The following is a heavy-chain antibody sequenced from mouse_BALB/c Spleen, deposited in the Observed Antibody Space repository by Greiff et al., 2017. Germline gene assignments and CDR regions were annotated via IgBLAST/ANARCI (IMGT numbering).Heavy chain of an antibody. D-gene: IGHD4-1*01. CDR3: ARRLGRGVFDY. CDR1: GYTFTSYW. V-gene: IGHV1-7*01. J-gene: IGHJ2*01. Sequence: VQLQQSGAELAKPGASVKMSCKASGYTFTSYWMHWVKQRPGQGLEWIGYINPSTGYTEYNQKFKDKATLTADKSSSTAYMQLSSLTSEDSAVYYCARRLGRGVFDYWGQGTTLTVSS. CDR2: INPSTGYT.